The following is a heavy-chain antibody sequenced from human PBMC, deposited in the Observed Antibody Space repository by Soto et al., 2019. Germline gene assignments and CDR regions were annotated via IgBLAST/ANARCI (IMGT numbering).Heavy chain of an antibody. CDR3: NFHQDFTTSAPSRDI. CDR1: GYTFTSYG. D-gene: IGHD3-3*01. J-gene: IGHJ3*02. CDR2: ISAYNGNT. Sequence: ASVKVSCKASGYTFTSYGISWVLQAPGQGLEWMGWISAYNGNTNYAQKLQGRVTMTTDTSTSTAYMELRSLRSDDTAVYYFNFHQDFTTSAPSRDIWGQGTMVTVSS. V-gene: IGHV1-18*01.